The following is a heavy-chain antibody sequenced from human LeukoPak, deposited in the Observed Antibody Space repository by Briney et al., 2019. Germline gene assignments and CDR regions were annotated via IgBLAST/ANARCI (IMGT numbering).Heavy chain of an antibody. J-gene: IGHJ4*02. D-gene: IGHD3-3*01. CDR2: ISSSSSYI. Sequence: GGSLRLSCAASGFTFSSYSMNWVRQAPGKGLEWVSSISSSSSYIYYADSVKGRFTISRDNAKNSLYLQMNSLRAEDTAVYYCARDSSIFGVVISYYFDCWGQGTLVTVSS. CDR3: ARDSSIFGVVISYYFDC. CDR1: GFTFSSYS. V-gene: IGHV3-21*01.